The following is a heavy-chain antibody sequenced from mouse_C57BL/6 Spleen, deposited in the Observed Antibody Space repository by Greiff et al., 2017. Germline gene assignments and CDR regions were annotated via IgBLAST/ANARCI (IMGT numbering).Heavy chain of an antibody. J-gene: IGHJ2*01. Sequence: VQLQQSGPELVKPGASVKISCKASGYSFTGYYMNWVKQSPEKSLEWIGEINPSTGGTTYNQKFKAKATLTVDKSSSTAYMQLKSLTSEDSAVYYCARAYYGNMYYFDNWGKGTTLTVSS. CDR1: GYSFTGYY. CDR3: ARAYYGNMYYFDN. V-gene: IGHV1-42*01. CDR2: INPSTGGT. D-gene: IGHD2-10*01.